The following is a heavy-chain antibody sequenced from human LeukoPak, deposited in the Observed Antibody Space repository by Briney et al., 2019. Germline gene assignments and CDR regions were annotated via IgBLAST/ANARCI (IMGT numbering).Heavy chain of an antibody. V-gene: IGHV3-33*01. D-gene: IGHD2-15*01. CDR1: GFTFSSYG. CDR2: MYYDGISK. CDR3: ARDLYCSGGSCLYFDY. J-gene: IGHJ4*02. Sequence: PGGSLRLSCAASGFTFSSYGMHWVRQAPGKGLEWVAVMYYDGISKYYADSMKGRFTISRDNSMNTLYLQMNSLRAEDTAVYFCARDLYCSGGSCLYFDYWGQGTLVTVSS.